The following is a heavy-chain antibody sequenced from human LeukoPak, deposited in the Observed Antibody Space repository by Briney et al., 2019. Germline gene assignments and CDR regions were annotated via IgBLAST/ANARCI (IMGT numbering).Heavy chain of an antibody. Sequence: PGRSLSLSCTASGFSFSSYGMYWVRQAPGKGLEWVALIYNDGGLPNYLDSVRGRFTISRDNSKNTLYLQMNSLRVEDTAVYYCAKGHFIGNSEFLDNWGQGTLVSVSS. J-gene: IGHJ4*02. CDR2: IYNDGGLP. CDR1: GFSFSSYG. D-gene: IGHD4-23*01. V-gene: IGHV3-33*06. CDR3: AKGHFIGNSEFLDN.